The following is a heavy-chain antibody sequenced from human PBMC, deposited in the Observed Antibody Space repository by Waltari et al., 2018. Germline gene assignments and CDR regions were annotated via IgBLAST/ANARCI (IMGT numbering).Heavy chain of an antibody. V-gene: IGHV3-15*01. D-gene: IGHD3-3*01. CDR2: VKSKSDGGTR. J-gene: IGHJ4*02. Sequence: EVQLVESGGGLVKPGGSLRLSCAASGFTFSNAWMSWVRQAQGKGLDGVGRVKSKSDGGTRDYSAPGKGRFTISRDDSEITLYRQMNSLKTEDTAVYYCTTLFGDFWSGYFFDFWGQGTLVTVSS. CDR1: GFTFSNAW. CDR3: TTLFGDFWSGYFFDF.